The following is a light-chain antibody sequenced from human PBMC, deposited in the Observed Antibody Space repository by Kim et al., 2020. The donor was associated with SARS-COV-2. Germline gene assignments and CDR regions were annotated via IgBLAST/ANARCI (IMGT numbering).Light chain of an antibody. Sequence: VSPGQTARLTCSGDKLGNKFASWYQQKPGQSPVLVIYQDSKRPSGIPERFSGSNSGNTATLTISGTQAMDEADYYCQAWDSSTAVVFGGGTKVTVL. CDR3: QAWDSSTAVV. CDR1: KLGNKF. CDR2: QDS. V-gene: IGLV3-1*01. J-gene: IGLJ2*01.